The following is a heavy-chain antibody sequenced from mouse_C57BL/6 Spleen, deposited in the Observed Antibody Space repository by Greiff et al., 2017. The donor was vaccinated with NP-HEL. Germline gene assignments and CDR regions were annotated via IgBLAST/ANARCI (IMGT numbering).Heavy chain of an antibody. CDR2: ILPGSGST. J-gene: IGHJ4*01. Sequence: QVQLQQSGAELMKPGASVKLSCKATGYTFTGYWIEWVKQRPGHGLEWIGEILPGSGSTNYNEKFKGKATFTADTSSNTAYMQLSSLITEDSAIYYCARKRDYYGSSYPYAMDYWGQGTSVTVSS. CDR3: ARKRDYYGSSYPYAMDY. CDR1: GYTFTGYW. V-gene: IGHV1-9*01. D-gene: IGHD1-1*01.